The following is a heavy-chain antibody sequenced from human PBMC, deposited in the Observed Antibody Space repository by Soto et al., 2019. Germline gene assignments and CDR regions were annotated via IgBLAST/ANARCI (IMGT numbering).Heavy chain of an antibody. Sequence: SEILSLTCAVYGGSFSGYYWSWIRQPPGKGLEWIGEINHSGSTNYNPSLKSRVTISVDTSKNQFSLKLNSVTAADTAVYYCARRARGSSSFYYYYYMDVWGKGTTVTVSS. V-gene: IGHV4-34*01. CDR2: INHSGST. D-gene: IGHD6-6*01. CDR3: ARRARGSSSFYYYYYMDV. CDR1: GGSFSGYY. J-gene: IGHJ6*03.